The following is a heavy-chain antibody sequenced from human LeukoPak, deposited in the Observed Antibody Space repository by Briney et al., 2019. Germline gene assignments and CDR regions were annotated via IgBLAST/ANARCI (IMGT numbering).Heavy chain of an antibody. Sequence: SETLSLTCAVPGHSISNYYGSWVRQPPGKGLEWVGYIFYRGGINYSPYLQSRVTITVDTSTNHLYLRLTSVTAADTAVYYCPRGVVLVQDYAFDIGGRGKMVTVSS. D-gene: IGHD1-1*01. J-gene: IGHJ3*02. CDR2: IFYRGGI. CDR3: PRGVVLVQDYAFDI. CDR1: GHSISNYY. V-gene: IGHV4-59*12.